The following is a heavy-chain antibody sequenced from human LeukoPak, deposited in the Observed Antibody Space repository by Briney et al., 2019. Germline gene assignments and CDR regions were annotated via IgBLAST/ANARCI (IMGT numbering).Heavy chain of an antibody. CDR3: ARGSSSYDFWSGYSN. V-gene: IGHV1-2*02. D-gene: IGHD3-3*01. CDR2: INTNSGGT. CDR1: GYTFTIHH. J-gene: IGHJ4*02. Sequence: ASVKVSCKTSGYTFTIHHIQWVRQAPGQGLEWMGWINTNSGGTIYSQKFQGRITMTRDPSITTAYMELSSLRSEDTAVYYCARGSSSYDFWSGYSNWGQGTLVTVSS.